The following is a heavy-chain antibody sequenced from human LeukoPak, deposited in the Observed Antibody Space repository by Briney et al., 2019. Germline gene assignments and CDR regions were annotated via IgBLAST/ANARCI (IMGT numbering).Heavy chain of an antibody. CDR2: ISGSGGST. Sequence: PGGSLRLSCAASGFTFSSYAMSWVRQAPGRGLEWVSAISGSGGSTYYADSVKGRFAISRDNSKNTLYLQMNSLRAEDTAVYYCAPLGSSAPGDYWGQGTLVTVSS. D-gene: IGHD2-2*01. CDR1: GFTFSSYA. CDR3: APLGSSAPGDY. J-gene: IGHJ4*02. V-gene: IGHV3-23*01.